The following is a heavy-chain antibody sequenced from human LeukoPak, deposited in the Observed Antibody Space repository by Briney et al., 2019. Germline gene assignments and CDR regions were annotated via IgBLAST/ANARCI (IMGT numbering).Heavy chain of an antibody. V-gene: IGHV3-21*01. J-gene: IGHJ4*02. CDR2: ISSSSSYI. Sequence: GGSLRLSCAASGFTFSSYSMNWVRQAPGKALEWVSSISSSSSYIYYADSVKGRFHISGDNAKNSLYLQMKSLRAEHTAVYNCARDTRQWLVPLDYWGQGTLVTVSS. CDR3: ARDTRQWLVPLDY. CDR1: GFTFSSYS. D-gene: IGHD6-19*01.